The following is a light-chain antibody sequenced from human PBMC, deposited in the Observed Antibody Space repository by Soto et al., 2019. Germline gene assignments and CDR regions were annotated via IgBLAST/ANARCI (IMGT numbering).Light chain of an antibody. J-gene: IGKJ2*01. V-gene: IGKV3-11*01. CDR2: DTS. CDR1: QNVMGY. Sequence: VLTPSPVTISLSPGERDTLSCRASQNVMGYLAWYQQKPVQPPSLLIYDTSNRATGISARFSGSGSGTDFTLTISSIAYEEFAIYYCHHPYNGRGTFGQVTKLELK. CDR3: HHPYNGRGT.